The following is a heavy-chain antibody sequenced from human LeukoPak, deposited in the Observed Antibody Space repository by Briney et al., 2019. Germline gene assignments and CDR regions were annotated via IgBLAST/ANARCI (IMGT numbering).Heavy chain of an antibody. D-gene: IGHD6-13*01. CDR3: ARGGARSSSYYYYGMDV. CDR1: GFDFSTYS. Sequence: GGSLRLSCAASGFDFSTYSMHWVRRAPGRGLEWLSYIDSRSTIYYADSVKGRFTISRDNAKNSLYLQMNSLRAEDTAVFYCARGGARSSSYYYYGMDVWGLGTTVTVSS. CDR2: IDSRSTI. V-gene: IGHV3-48*01. J-gene: IGHJ6*02.